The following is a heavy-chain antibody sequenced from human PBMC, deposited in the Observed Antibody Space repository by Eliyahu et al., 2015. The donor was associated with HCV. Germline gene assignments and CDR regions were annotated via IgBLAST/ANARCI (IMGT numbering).Heavy chain of an antibody. CDR2: IXTDGGTT. J-gene: IGHJ6*02. CDR3: VRTQWEVLYYYGMDV. CDR1: XFTFSXYW. V-gene: IGHV3-74*01. D-gene: IGHD1-26*01. Sequence: EVQLVESGGGLVQPGGSLRLSCTASXFTFSXYWVHWVRXAPGKGLVWVSGIXTDGGTTPYADSVKXRFTISRDNAKDTLYLQMNSLRFDDTAVYYCVRTQWEVLYYYGMDVWGQGTTVTVSS.